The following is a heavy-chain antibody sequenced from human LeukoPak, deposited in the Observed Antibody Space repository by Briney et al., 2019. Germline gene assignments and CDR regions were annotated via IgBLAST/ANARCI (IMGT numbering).Heavy chain of an antibody. J-gene: IGHJ4*02. V-gene: IGHV1-24*01. D-gene: IGHD5-18*01. CDR3: ATDTAMVKGYFDY. Sequence: ASVKVSCKVSGYTLTELSMHWVRQAPGKGLESMGGFYPEDGETIYAQKFQGRVTMTEDTSTDTAYMELSSLRSEDTAVYYCATDTAMVKGYFDYWGQGTLVTVSS. CDR1: GYTLTELS. CDR2: FYPEDGET.